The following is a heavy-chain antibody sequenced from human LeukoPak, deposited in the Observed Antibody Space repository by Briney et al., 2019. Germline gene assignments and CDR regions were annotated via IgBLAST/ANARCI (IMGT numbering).Heavy chain of an antibody. J-gene: IGHJ4*02. CDR1: VGSISSYY. Sequence: SETLSLTRTVSVGSISSYYWSWIRQPPGKGVEWIGYIYYSWSTNYNPSLKSRVTISVDTSKTQFSLKLGAVTAADTAVYYCARRDGYNLDYWGQGTLVTVSS. D-gene: IGHD5-24*01. CDR3: ARRDGYNLDY. V-gene: IGHV4-59*01. CDR2: IYYSWST.